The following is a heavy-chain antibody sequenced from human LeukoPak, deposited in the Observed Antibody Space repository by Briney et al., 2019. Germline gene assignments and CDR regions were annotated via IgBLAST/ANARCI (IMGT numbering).Heavy chain of an antibody. D-gene: IGHD2-15*01. J-gene: IGHJ3*02. CDR3: AKPAGYCSGGSCLDAFDI. Sequence: GGSLRLSCAASGFTFSSYAMSWVRQAPGKGLEWVSAISGSGGSTYYADSVKGRFTISRDNSKNTLYLQMNSLRAEDTAVYYCAKPAGYCSGGSCLDAFDIWGQGTMDTVSS. CDR2: ISGSGGST. V-gene: IGHV3-23*01. CDR1: GFTFSSYA.